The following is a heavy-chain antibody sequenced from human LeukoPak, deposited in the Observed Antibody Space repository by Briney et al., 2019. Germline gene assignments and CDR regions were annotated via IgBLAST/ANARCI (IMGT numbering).Heavy chain of an antibody. J-gene: IGHJ4*02. Sequence: SETLSLTCTVSGGSISSYYWSWIRQPPGKGLEWIGYIYYSGSTNCNPSLKSRVTISVDTSKNQFSLKLSSVTAADAAVYYCARGPVYDFWSGYYPADLDYWGQGTLVTVSS. CDR2: IYYSGST. CDR1: GGSISSYY. D-gene: IGHD3-3*01. CDR3: ARGPVYDFWSGYYPADLDY. V-gene: IGHV4-59*12.